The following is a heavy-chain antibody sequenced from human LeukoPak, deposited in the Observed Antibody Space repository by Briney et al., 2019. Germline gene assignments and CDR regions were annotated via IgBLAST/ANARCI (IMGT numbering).Heavy chain of an antibody. D-gene: IGHD3/OR15-3a*01. V-gene: IGHV4-39*01. Sequence: SETLSLTCSVSGGSISRDSFYWGWIRQPPGKGLEWIGSMYYSGSTYYNPSLKSRVTISVDTSKNQFSLKLSSVTAADTAVYYCARWTKNYFDYWGQGTLVTVSS. CDR1: GGSISRDSFY. J-gene: IGHJ4*02. CDR2: MYYSGST. CDR3: ARWTKNYFDY.